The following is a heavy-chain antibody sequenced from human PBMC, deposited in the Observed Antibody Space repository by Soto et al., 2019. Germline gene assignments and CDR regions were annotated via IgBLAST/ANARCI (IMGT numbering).Heavy chain of an antibody. CDR3: ARDLRTYPGSDIVXXPXXMNYYYYMDV. CDR1: GGTFSSYT. J-gene: IGHJ6*03. D-gene: IGHD2-2*01. Sequence: QVQLVQSGAEVKKPGSSVKVSCKASGGTFSSYTISWVRQAPGQGLEWMGRIIPILGIANYAQKFQGRVTITADKSTSTAYMELSXLRSEDTAVXXCARDLRTYPGSDIVXXPXXMNYYYYMDVWGKGTTVTVSS. CDR2: IIPILGIA. V-gene: IGHV1-69*08.